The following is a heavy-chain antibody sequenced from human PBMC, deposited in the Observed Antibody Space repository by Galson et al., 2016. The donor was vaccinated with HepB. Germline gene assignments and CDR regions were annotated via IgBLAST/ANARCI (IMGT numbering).Heavy chain of an antibody. Sequence: SLRLSCAASGFSFSDYYMSWIRQAPGKGLEWISYITGNGSAIYYADSVKGRFTISRDNTKNSLDLQMNSLRVEDTAVYYCARDGTVAPGYWGQGTLVTVSS. J-gene: IGHJ1*01. CDR1: GFSFSDYY. CDR2: ITGNGSAI. D-gene: IGHD6-19*01. CDR3: ARDGTVAPGY. V-gene: IGHV3-11*01.